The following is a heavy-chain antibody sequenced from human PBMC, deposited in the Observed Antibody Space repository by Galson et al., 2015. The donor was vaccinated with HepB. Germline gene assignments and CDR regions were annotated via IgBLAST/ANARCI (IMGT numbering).Heavy chain of an antibody. CDR2: ISYDGGNK. D-gene: IGHD3-22*01. V-gene: IGHV3-30-3*01. J-gene: IGHJ4*02. CDR3: ARDVSYYYDSSGWDPFDY. Sequence: SLRLSCAASGFTFSSYAMHWVRQAPGKGLEWVADISYDGGNKYYADSVKGRFTISRDNSKNTLYLQMNSLRAEDTAVYYCARDVSYYYDSSGWDPFDYWGQGPLVPVSS. CDR1: GFTFSSYA.